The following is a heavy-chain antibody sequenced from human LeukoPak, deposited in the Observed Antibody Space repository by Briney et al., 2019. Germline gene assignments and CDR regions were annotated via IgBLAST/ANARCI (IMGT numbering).Heavy chain of an antibody. CDR2: ISSSGSTI. Sequence: GGSLRLSCAASGFTFSSYEMNWVRQAPGKGLEWVSYISSSGSTIYYADSVKGRFTISRDNAKNSLYLQMNSLRAEDTAVYYCARDPGGYDSGFDYWGQGTLVTVSS. D-gene: IGHD5-12*01. CDR1: GFTFSSYE. J-gene: IGHJ4*02. CDR3: ARDPGGYDSGFDY. V-gene: IGHV3-48*03.